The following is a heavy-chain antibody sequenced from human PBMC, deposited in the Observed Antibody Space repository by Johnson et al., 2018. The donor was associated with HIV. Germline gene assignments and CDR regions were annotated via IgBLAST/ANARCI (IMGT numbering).Heavy chain of an antibody. D-gene: IGHD3-16*01. J-gene: IGHJ3*02. CDR2: ISYDGSNK. V-gene: IGHV3-30*03. CDR3: ARVAFGSSYLDVFDI. Sequence: VQLVESGGGVVQPGRSLRLSCEASGFTFSGYGMHWVRQAPGKGLEWVAVISYDGSNKYYADSVKGRFTIYRDNSKNTLYLQMKSLRAEDTAVYYCARVAFGSSYLDVFDIWSQGTMVTVSS. CDR1: GFTFSGYG.